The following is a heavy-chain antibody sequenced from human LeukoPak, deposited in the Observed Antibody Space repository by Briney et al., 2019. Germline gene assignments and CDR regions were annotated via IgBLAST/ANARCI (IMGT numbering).Heavy chain of an antibody. CDR3: ARGPRITLVRGGQWYYYMDV. CDR2: IYSGGST. Sequence: GGSLRLSCAASGFTVSSNYMSWVRQAPGKGLEWVSVIYSGGSTYYADSVKGRFTISRDNSKNTLYLQMNSLRVEDTAVYYCARGPRITLVRGGQWYYYMDVWGKGTTVTISS. D-gene: IGHD3-10*01. V-gene: IGHV3-53*01. J-gene: IGHJ6*03. CDR1: GFTVSSNY.